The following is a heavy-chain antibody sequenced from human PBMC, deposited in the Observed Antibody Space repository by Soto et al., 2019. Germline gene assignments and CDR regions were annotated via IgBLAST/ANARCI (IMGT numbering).Heavy chain of an antibody. Sequence: EVQLLESGGGLVQPGGSLRLSCAASGFTFSSYWMHWVRQAPGKGLVWVSRINSDGSSTSYADSVKGRFTISRDNAKNTLYLQMNSLRAEDTAVYYCARGDYGDYVFPIDYWGQGTLVTVSS. D-gene: IGHD4-17*01. V-gene: IGHV3-74*01. J-gene: IGHJ4*02. CDR2: INSDGSST. CDR3: ARGDYGDYVFPIDY. CDR1: GFTFSSYW.